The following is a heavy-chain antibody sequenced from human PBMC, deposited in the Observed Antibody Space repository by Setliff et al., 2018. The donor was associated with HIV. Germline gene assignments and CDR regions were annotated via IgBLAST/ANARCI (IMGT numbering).Heavy chain of an antibody. Sequence: ASVKVSCKASGYTFTSYGISWVRQAPGQGLEWMGWISAYNGNTDYARNLQGRLTMTTDTSTSTAYMELRSLRSDDTAVYYCARFAVAGTKWSDPWGQGTLVTVSS. J-gene: IGHJ5*02. CDR3: ARFAVAGTKWSDP. CDR2: ISAYNGNT. D-gene: IGHD6-19*01. V-gene: IGHV1-18*01. CDR1: GYTFTSYG.